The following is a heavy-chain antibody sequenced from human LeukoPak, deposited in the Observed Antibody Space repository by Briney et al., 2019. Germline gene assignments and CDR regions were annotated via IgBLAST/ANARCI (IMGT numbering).Heavy chain of an antibody. CDR2: ISESGGST. V-gene: IGHV3-23*01. Sequence: GGSLRLSCAASGFTFSSYAMSWVRQAPGKGLEWVSGISESGGSTYNADSVKGRFTISRDNSKNTLYLQMNSLRAEDTAVYYCARGVYYYGSGSYPNFDYWGQGTLVTVSS. CDR1: GFTFSSYA. J-gene: IGHJ4*02. CDR3: ARGVYYYGSGSYPNFDY. D-gene: IGHD3-10*01.